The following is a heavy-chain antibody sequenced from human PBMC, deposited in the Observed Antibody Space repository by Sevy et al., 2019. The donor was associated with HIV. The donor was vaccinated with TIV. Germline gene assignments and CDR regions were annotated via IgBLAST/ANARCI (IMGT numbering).Heavy chain of an antibody. V-gene: IGHV4-39*01. CDR2: IYYSGST. Sequence: SETLSLTCTVSGGSISSSSYYWGWIRQPPGKELEGIGRIYYSGSTYDNPSLKSRVTISVDTSKNQFTLKLSSVTAADTAVYYCASSFYYDSCGYIDYWGQGTLVTVSS. CDR1: GGSISSSSYY. J-gene: IGHJ4*02. D-gene: IGHD3-22*01. CDR3: ASSFYYDSCGYIDY.